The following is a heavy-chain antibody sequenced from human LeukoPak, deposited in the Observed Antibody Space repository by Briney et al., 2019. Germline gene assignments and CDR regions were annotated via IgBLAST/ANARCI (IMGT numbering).Heavy chain of an antibody. CDR3: ARDFCSRPSCFDC. V-gene: IGHV3-33*01. Sequence: GKSLRLSCAASGFTFSSHGMHWVRQAPGKGLEWVAAIDYDGKNNYYEDSVKGRFTISRDDSRNTLYLQMDSLRVEDTAVYSRARDFCSRPSCFDCWGQGALVTVTS. J-gene: IGHJ4*02. CDR1: GFTFSSHG. D-gene: IGHD2-2*01. CDR2: IDYDGKNN.